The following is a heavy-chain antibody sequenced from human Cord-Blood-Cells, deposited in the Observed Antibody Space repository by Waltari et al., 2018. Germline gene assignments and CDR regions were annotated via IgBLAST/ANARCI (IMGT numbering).Heavy chain of an antibody. CDR1: GYTFTSYD. CDR3: ARGGGDSYYYYGMDV. Sequence: QVQLVQSGAEVKKPGASVKASCKASGYTFTSYDIHWVREATGQGLEWMGWNNPYSGNTGNAQKVQGSVTMTRNTSISTAYMELSSLRSEDTAVYYCARGGGDSYYYYGMDVWGQGTTVTVSS. D-gene: IGHD2-21*02. V-gene: IGHV1-8*01. CDR2: NNPYSGNT. J-gene: IGHJ6*02.